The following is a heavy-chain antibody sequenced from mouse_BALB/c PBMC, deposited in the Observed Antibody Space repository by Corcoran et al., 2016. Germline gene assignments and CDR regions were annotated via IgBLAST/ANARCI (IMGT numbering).Heavy chain of an antibody. CDR3: ARCNWYFDV. CDR2: IDTANGNT. Sequence: EVQLQQSGAELVKPGASVKLSCTASGFNIKDTYMHWVKQRPEQGLAWIGRIDTANGNTKYDPKFQGKATITADTSSNTAYLQLSSLTSEDTAVYYWARCNWYFDVWGAGTTVTVSS. CDR1: GFNIKDTY. V-gene: IGHV14-3*02. J-gene: IGHJ1*01.